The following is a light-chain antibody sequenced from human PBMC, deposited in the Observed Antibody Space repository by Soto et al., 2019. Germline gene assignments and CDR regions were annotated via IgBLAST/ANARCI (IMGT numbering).Light chain of an antibody. V-gene: IGLV1-47*01. J-gene: IGLJ3*02. CDR3: AVWDASLTGWV. Sequence: QSALTQPPSASGTPGQSLTISCAGSSSNIGSHYVYWYQHLPGTAPKLLIFRDGQRPSGVPDRFFGSKSGTSASLAISGLRSDDDGHHYCAVWDASLTGWVFGGGTKVTVL. CDR1: SSNIGSHY. CDR2: RDG.